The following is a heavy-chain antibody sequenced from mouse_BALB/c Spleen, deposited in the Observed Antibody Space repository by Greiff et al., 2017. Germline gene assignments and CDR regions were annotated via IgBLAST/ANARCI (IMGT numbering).Heavy chain of an antibody. Sequence: QVQLQQSGAELVRPGASVKLSCKASGYTFTSYWINWVKQRPGQGLEWIGNIYPSDSYTNYNQKFKDKATLTVDKSSSTAYMQLSSPTSEDSAVYYCTREGNDYGDFDYWGQGTTLTVSS. CDR2: IYPSDSYT. D-gene: IGHD2-4*01. J-gene: IGHJ2*01. CDR1: GYTFTSYW. CDR3: TREGNDYGDFDY. V-gene: IGHV1-69*02.